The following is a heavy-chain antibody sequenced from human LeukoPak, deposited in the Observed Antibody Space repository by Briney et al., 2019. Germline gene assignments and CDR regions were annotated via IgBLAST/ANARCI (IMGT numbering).Heavy chain of an antibody. Sequence: PSETLSLTCTVSGGSITGYYWSWIRQPPGRGLEWIGYVHFSGTTSFNPSLKSRVTMSVDTSKNQFSLRLSSVTAADTAVYYCAREQYLAYDVFGFWGQGTMVTVSS. D-gene: IGHD4-11*01. CDR1: GGSITGYY. CDR3: AREQYLAYDVFGF. J-gene: IGHJ3*01. CDR2: VHFSGTT. V-gene: IGHV4-59*13.